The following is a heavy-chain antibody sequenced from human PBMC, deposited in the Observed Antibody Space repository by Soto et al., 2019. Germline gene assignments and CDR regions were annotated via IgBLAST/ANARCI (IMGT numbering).Heavy chain of an antibody. D-gene: IGHD3-16*01. V-gene: IGHV3-30*18. CDR2: ISYDGSNK. CDR1: GFTFSSYG. Sequence: QVQLVESGGGVVQPGRSLRLSCAASGFTFSSYGMHWVRQAPGKGLEWVAVISYDGSNKYYADSVKGRFTISRDNSKNTLYLQMNSLRAEDTAVYYCAKDQKSPVYEYVLDYWGQGTLVTVSS. J-gene: IGHJ4*02. CDR3: AKDQKSPVYEYVLDY.